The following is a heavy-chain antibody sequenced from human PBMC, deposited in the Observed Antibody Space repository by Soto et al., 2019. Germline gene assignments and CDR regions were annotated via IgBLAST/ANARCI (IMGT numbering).Heavy chain of an antibody. Sequence: QVQLQESGPGLVKPSGTLSLTCAVSGDSISNSRWWTWVRQPPGKGLEWIGDIVHSGDTNYNPSLKSRVFISVDKSQNQFSLKVSSVTAADTAVYYCAYSTGWYRHDVWGQGTLVTVSS. CDR2: IVHSGDT. V-gene: IGHV4-4*02. CDR3: AYSTGWYRHDV. J-gene: IGHJ3*01. CDR1: GDSISNSRW. D-gene: IGHD6-19*01.